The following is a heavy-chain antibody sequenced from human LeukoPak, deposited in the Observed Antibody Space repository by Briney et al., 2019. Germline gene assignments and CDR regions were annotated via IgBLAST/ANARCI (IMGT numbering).Heavy chain of an antibody. J-gene: IGHJ4*02. Sequence: GGSLRLSCPASGFIFSDHAMSWVRQAPGKGLEWVSIISDSGGSTYYADSVKGRFTNSRDNSKNTLYLQLNSLRAEDTAVYYCAKHGPSPSSWFGPSDYWGQGTLVTVSS. CDR1: GFIFSDHA. CDR3: AKHGPSPSSWFGPSDY. V-gene: IGHV3-23*01. CDR2: ISDSGGST. D-gene: IGHD6-13*01.